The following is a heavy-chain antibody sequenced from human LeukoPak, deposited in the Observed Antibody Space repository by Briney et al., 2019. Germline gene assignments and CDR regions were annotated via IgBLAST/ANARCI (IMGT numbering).Heavy chain of an antibody. CDR3: ARSPGTTSRFDY. D-gene: IGHD1-7*01. CDR1: GGTFNSYA. Sequence: SVKVSCKASGGTFNSYAISWVRQAPGQGLEWMGGIIPIFGTTNYARKFRGRVTLTADKSTRTAYMELSSLRSEDMAVYYCARSPGTTSRFDYWGQGTLVTVSS. V-gene: IGHV1-69*06. J-gene: IGHJ4*02. CDR2: IIPIFGTT.